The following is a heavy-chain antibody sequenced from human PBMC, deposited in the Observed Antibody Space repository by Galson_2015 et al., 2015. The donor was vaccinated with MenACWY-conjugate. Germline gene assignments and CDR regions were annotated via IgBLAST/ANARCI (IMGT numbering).Heavy chain of an antibody. CDR3: ARHPQQFHYCSGGNCYYHYYMDV. V-gene: IGHV4-39*01. Sequence: ETLSLTCAVSGGSISSTQYHWGWIRQPPGKGLEWIASIYYTGSTYYSPSLKSRLTISVDTSKNQFTLRLSSVTAADTAVYFCARHPQQFHYCSGGNCYYHYYMDVWGRGTTVTVSS. D-gene: IGHD2-15*01. CDR1: GGSISSTQYH. CDR2: IYYTGST. J-gene: IGHJ6*03.